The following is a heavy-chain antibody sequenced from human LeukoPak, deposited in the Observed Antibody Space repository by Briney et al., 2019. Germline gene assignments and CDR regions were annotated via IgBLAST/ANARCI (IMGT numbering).Heavy chain of an antibody. J-gene: IGHJ4*02. CDR3: ARDMAYCGGDCLPDY. Sequence: PSETLSLTCTVSGGSLSSYYWSWLRQPPGKELEGIGYIYYSGSTNYNPALKSRVTLSVDTSKNQFTLKLSSVTAADTAVYYCARDMAYCGGDCLPDYGGQGTLVTVSA. D-gene: IGHD2-21*02. CDR2: IYYSGST. CDR1: GGSLSSYY. V-gene: IGHV4-59*01.